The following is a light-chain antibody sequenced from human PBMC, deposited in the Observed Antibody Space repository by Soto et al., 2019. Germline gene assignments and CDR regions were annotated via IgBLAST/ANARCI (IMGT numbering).Light chain of an antibody. CDR2: EVS. Sequence: LTQPASVSGSPGQSITISCTGTSSDVGGYNYVSWYQQHPGKAPKLMIYEVSNRPSGVSNRFSGSKSGNTASLTISGLQAEDEAAYYCSSYTSSSTPYVFGTGTKVTVL. CDR1: SSDVGGYNY. J-gene: IGLJ1*01. V-gene: IGLV2-14*01. CDR3: SSYTSSSTPYV.